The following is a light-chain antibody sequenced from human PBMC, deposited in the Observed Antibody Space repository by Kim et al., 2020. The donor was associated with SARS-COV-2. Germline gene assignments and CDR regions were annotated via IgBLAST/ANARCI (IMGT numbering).Light chain of an antibody. Sequence: HTAKPTCTGNSDHVVNKGAVWLRQHQGHPPKLLTYRNNNRPSGISERLSASRSGNTASLTITGLQPEDEADYYCSAWDSSLSAGVFGGGTQLTVL. CDR3: SAWDSSLSAGV. J-gene: IGLJ3*02. CDR2: RNN. CDR1: SDHVVNKG. V-gene: IGLV10-54*01.